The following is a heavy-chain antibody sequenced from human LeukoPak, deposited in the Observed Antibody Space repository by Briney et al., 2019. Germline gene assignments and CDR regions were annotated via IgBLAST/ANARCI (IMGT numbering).Heavy chain of an antibody. V-gene: IGHV4-39*07. CDR2: IYYSGST. Sequence: SETLSLTCTVSGGSISSSSYYWGWIRQPPGKGLEWIGSIYYSGSTYYNPSLKSRVTISVDTSKNQFSLKLSSVTAADTAVYYCARDLDEVGTMAWDYWGQGTLVTVSS. CDR3: ARDLDEVGTMAWDY. D-gene: IGHD5-12*01. J-gene: IGHJ4*02. CDR1: GGSISSSSYY.